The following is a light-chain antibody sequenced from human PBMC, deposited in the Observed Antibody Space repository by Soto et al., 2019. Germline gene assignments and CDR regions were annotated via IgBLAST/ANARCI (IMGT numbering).Light chain of an antibody. CDR3: QQYNNGWT. CDR1: QSIGGW. V-gene: IGKV1-5*03. CDR2: QAS. Sequence: DIQMTQSPSTLSASVGDRVSITCRASQSIGGWMAGYQQKPGQAPRLLIYQASNLESGVPSRFSGSGSGTEFTLAISSLQPDDFATYYCQQYNNGWTFGQGTKVEIK. J-gene: IGKJ1*01.